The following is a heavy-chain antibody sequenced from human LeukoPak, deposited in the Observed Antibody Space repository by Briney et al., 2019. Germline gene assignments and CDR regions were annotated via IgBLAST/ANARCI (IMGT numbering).Heavy chain of an antibody. CDR1: GFTFSSYA. CDR3: AKDQLGYCSRTRGYPPPPPLDY. Sequence: GGSLRLSCAASGFTFSSYAMHWVRQAPGKGLEWVAVISYDGSNKYYADSVKGRFTISRDNSKNTLYLQMNSLRAEDTAVYYCAKDQLGYCSRTRGYPPPPPLDYWGQGTLVTVSS. D-gene: IGHD2-2*01. V-gene: IGHV3-30-3*01. CDR2: ISYDGSNK. J-gene: IGHJ4*02.